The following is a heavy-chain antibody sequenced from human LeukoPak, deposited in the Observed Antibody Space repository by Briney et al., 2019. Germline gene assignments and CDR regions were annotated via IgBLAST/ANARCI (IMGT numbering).Heavy chain of an antibody. Sequence: SETLSLTCTVSGGSISSYYWSWIRQPPGKGLGWIGEINHSGSTNYNPFPKSRVTISVDTSKNRFSLKLSSVTAADTAVYYCARGRGNTMVRGVIADYWGQGTLVTVSS. J-gene: IGHJ4*02. CDR3: ARGRGNTMVRGVIADY. CDR1: GGSISSYY. D-gene: IGHD3-10*01. CDR2: INHSGST. V-gene: IGHV4-34*01.